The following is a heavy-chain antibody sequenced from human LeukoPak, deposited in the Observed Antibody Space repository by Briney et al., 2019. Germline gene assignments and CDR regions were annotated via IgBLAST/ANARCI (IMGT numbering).Heavy chain of an antibody. D-gene: IGHD1-26*01. CDR3: ARDPVEWELLLDY. Sequence: GGSLKLSCAASGLTFSQYWMGWVRQAPGKRPEWVANMNIDGSEKHYADSVKGRFFISRDNARNLVYLQMASLRVEDTAIYYCARDPVEWELLLDYWGQGTPVTVSS. CDR1: GLTFSQYW. CDR2: MNIDGSEK. J-gene: IGHJ4*02. V-gene: IGHV3-7*03.